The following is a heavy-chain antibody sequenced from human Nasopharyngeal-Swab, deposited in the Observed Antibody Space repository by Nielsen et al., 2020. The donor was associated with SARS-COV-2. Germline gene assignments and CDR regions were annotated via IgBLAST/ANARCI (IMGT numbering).Heavy chain of an antibody. J-gene: IGHJ4*02. CDR3: ARGPQGGSRRPYYFDY. CDR2: INHSGST. D-gene: IGHD1-26*01. V-gene: IGHV4-34*01. Sequence: WIRQPPGKGLEWIGEINHSGSTNYNPSLKSRVTISVDTSKNQFSLKLSSVTAADTAVYYCARGPQGGSRRPYYFDYWGQGTLGPSPQ.